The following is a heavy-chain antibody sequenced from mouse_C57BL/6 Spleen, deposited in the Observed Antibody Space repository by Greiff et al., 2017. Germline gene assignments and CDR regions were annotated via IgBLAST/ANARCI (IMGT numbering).Heavy chain of an antibody. V-gene: IGHV1-39*01. CDR2: INPNYGTT. Sequence: VHVKQSGPELVKPGASVKISCKASGYSFTDYNMNWVKQSNGKSLEWIGVINPNYGTTNYNQKFKGKATLTVDQSSSTAYMQLNSLTSEDSAVYYCARDYGSSSYYAMDYWGQGTSVTVSS. D-gene: IGHD1-1*01. J-gene: IGHJ4*01. CDR3: ARDYGSSSYYAMDY. CDR1: GYSFTDYN.